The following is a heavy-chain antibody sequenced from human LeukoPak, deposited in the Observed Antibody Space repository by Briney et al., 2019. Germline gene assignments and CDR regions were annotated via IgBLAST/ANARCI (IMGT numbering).Heavy chain of an antibody. J-gene: IGHJ6*03. CDR1: GFTVSSNY. Sequence: GGSLRLSCAASGFTVSSNYMSWVHQAPGKGLEWVSVIYSGGSTYYADSVKGRFTISRDNSKNTLYLQMNSLRAEDTAVYYCARGSSLEWLFVGYYMDVWGKGTTVTVSS. V-gene: IGHV3-53*01. D-gene: IGHD3-3*01. CDR2: IYSGGST. CDR3: ARGSSLEWLFVGYYMDV.